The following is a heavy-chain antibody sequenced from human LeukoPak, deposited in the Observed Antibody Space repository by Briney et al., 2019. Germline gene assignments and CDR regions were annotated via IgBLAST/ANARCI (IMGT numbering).Heavy chain of an antibody. CDR1: GGSFDGYY. D-gene: IGHD6-19*01. CDR2: ITYDGRT. Sequence: SETLSLTCAVFGGSFDGYYWSWIRQSPGKGLEWIGEITYDGRTKNNPSLRSRVSISVDRSKKQFSLNLSSVTAADTAVYYCARWAVAGTRGFDSWGQGTLIIVSS. V-gene: IGHV4-34*01. CDR3: ARWAVAGTRGFDS. J-gene: IGHJ4*02.